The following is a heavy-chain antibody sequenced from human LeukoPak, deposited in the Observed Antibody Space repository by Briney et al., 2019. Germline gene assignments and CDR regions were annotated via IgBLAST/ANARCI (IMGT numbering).Heavy chain of an antibody. J-gene: IGHJ4*02. V-gene: IGHV4-59*01. CDR1: GGSISSYY. D-gene: IGHD3-22*01. CDR2: IYNSGST. Sequence: PSETLSLTCTVSGGSISSYYWSWIRQPPGKGLEWIGNIYNSGSTDYNPSLKSRVTISVDTSKNQFSLKLSSVTAAGTAVYYCARDRGYYDSSGYDYWGQGTLVTVSS. CDR3: ARDRGYYDSSGYDY.